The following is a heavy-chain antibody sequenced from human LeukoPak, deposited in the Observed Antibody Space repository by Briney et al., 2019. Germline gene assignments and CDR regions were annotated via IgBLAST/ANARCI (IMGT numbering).Heavy chain of an antibody. CDR3: ARDIDRSSGYYRQRNWFDP. Sequence: GASVKVSCKASGGTFSSYAISWVRQAPGQGLEWMGRIIPIFGTANYAQKFQGRVTITTDESTSTAYMELSSLRSEDTAVYYCARDIDRSSGYYRQRNWFDPWGQGTQVTVSS. CDR1: GGTFSSYA. D-gene: IGHD3-22*01. J-gene: IGHJ5*02. V-gene: IGHV1-69*05. CDR2: IIPIFGTA.